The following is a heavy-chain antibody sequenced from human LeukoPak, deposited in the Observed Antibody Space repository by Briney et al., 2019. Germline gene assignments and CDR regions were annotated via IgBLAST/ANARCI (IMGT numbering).Heavy chain of an antibody. CDR1: GGSFSDYY. D-gene: IGHD6-13*01. CDR3: ARDGSYSSSWPLDY. J-gene: IGHJ4*02. Sequence: SETLSLTCAVYGGSFSDYYWSWIRQPPGKGLEWIGETNHSGSTNYNPSLKSRVTISVDTSKNQFSLKLNSVTAADTAVYYCARDGSYSSSWPLDYWGQGTLVTVSS. V-gene: IGHV4-34*01. CDR2: TNHSGST.